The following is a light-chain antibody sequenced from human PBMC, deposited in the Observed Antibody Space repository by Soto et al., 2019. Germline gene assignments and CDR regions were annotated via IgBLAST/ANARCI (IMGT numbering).Light chain of an antibody. V-gene: IGKV3-11*01. Sequence: VVLTQSPATLSLSLEESATLSCRASQSVGSNLAWYQQKGGQAPRLLIYDATERATGIPARFTGSRSGTDFTLSISSLEPDDFAVYYCQQRSDRLSFGGGTVVEI. CDR1: QSVGSN. CDR3: QQRSDRLS. CDR2: DAT. J-gene: IGKJ4*01.